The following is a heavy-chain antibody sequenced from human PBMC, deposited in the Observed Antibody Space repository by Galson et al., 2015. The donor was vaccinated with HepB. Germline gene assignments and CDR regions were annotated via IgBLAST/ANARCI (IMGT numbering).Heavy chain of an antibody. CDR1: GYTFTSYY. D-gene: IGHD3-10*01. CDR3: ARGSNYYGSGRLTNNWFDT. CDR2: INPSGGST. J-gene: IGHJ5*02. V-gene: IGHV1-46*03. Sequence: SVKVSCKASGYTFTSYYMHWVRQAPGQGLEWMGIINPSGGSTSYAQKFQGRVTMTRDTSTSTVYMELSSLRSEDTAVYYCARGSNYYGSGRLTNNWFDTWGQGTLVTVSS.